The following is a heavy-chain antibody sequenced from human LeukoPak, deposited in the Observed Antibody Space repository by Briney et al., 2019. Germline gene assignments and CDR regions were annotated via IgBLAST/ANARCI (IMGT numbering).Heavy chain of an antibody. CDR2: IHYSGSA. V-gene: IGHV4-59*01. J-gene: IGHJ5*02. D-gene: IGHD5-12*01. Sequence: PSETPSLTCTVSGGSISSSYWSWIRQPPGKGLEWIGYIHYSGSANYNPSLKSRVTISVDTSKNQFSLKLSSVTAADTAVYYCARGATNWFDPWGQGTLVTVSS. CDR3: ARGATNWFDP. CDR1: GGSISSSY.